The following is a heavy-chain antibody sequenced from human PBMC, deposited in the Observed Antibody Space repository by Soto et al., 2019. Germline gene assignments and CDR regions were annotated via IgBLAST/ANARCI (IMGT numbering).Heavy chain of an antibody. D-gene: IGHD4-4*01. J-gene: IGHJ5*02. CDR1: GFTFISYG. CDR2: ISYDGSNK. Sequence: GGSLRLSCAASGFTFISYGMHWVRQAPGKGLEWVTVISYDGSNKYYADSVKGRFTISRDNSKNTLYLQMNSLRAEDTAVYYCAKDGHDYSNYGVSWFDPWGQGTLVTVSS. V-gene: IGHV3-30*18. CDR3: AKDGHDYSNYGVSWFDP.